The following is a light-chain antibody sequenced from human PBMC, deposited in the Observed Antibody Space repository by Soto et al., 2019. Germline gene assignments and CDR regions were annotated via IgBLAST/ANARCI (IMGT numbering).Light chain of an antibody. CDR3: QQLNSYPWT. V-gene: IGKV1-9*01. CDR2: AAS. CDR1: QGISSY. J-gene: IGKJ1*01. Sequence: DIQLTQSPSFLSASVGDRVTITCRASQGISSYLAWYQQKPGNAPKLLIYAASTLQSGVPSRFSGSGSGTEFTLTISSLQPEDFATYYCQQLNSYPWTFGHGTKVEIK.